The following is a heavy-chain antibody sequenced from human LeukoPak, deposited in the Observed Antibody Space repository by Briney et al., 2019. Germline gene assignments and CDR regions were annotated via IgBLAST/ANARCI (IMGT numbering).Heavy chain of an antibody. CDR3: ARLLHYVWWFGRYYYMDV. Sequence: SETLSLTCAVYGGSFSGYYWSWIRQPPGKGLEWIGEINHSGSTNYNPSLKSRVTMSVDTSKNQFSLKLSSVTAADTPVYYCARLLHYVWWFGRYYYMDVWGKGTTVTISS. D-gene: IGHD3-16*01. J-gene: IGHJ6*03. V-gene: IGHV4-34*01. CDR1: GGSFSGYY. CDR2: INHSGST.